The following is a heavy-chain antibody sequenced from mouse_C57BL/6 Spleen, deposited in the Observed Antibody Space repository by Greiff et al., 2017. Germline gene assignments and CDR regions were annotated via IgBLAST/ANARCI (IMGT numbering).Heavy chain of an antibody. CDR1: GYTFTSYW. Sequence: QVHVKQPGAELVKPGASVKMSCKASGYTFTSYWITWVKQRPGQGLEWIGDIYPGSGSTNYNEKFKSKATLTVDTSSSTAYMQLSSLTSEDSAVYYCARTGGYSFAYWGQGTLVTVSA. V-gene: IGHV1-55*01. J-gene: IGHJ3*01. D-gene: IGHD2-3*01. CDR3: ARTGGYSFAY. CDR2: IYPGSGST.